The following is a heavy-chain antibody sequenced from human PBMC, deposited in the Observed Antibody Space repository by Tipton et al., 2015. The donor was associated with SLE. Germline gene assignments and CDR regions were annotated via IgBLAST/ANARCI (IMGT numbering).Heavy chain of an antibody. V-gene: IGHV4-39*07. CDR2: IYYSVRT. Sequence: TLSLTCTVSGGSISSSSYYLGWIRQHPGKGLEWIASIYYSVRTNYNPSLKSRFTISVDTSKNQFSLKLSSVTAADTAVYYCASDGDYGDFSPHWGQGTLVTV. D-gene: IGHD4-17*01. J-gene: IGHJ4*02. CDR3: ASDGDYGDFSPH. CDR1: GGSISSSSYY.